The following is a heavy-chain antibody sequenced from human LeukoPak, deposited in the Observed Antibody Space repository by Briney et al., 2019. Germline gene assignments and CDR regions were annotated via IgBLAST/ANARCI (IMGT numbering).Heavy chain of an antibody. V-gene: IGHV3-7*01. CDR1: GFTLSSSW. Sequence: GGSLRLSCAASGFTLSSSWMSCVREAPGEGLEWVAHTNQDGREKYYVDAVKGRFTISRDNAKNSLYLQMNSLRAEDTAVYYCAREIGYCSSTSCYAGNYYYYGMGVWGQGTTVTVSS. CDR3: AREIGYCSSTSCYAGNYYYYGMGV. D-gene: IGHD2-2*01. J-gene: IGHJ6*02. CDR2: TNQDGREK.